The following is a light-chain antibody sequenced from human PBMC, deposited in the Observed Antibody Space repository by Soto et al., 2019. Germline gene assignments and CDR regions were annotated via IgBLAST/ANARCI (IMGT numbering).Light chain of an antibody. CDR3: QQRRHWPIT. CDR1: QSVSSY. Sequence: EIVLTQSPATLSLSPGERATLSCRASQSVSSYLAWYQQKLGQAPRLLIYDASNRATGIPARFSGSGSGTDFTLTISSLEPEDFAVYFCQQRRHWPITFGPGTKVDIK. CDR2: DAS. V-gene: IGKV3-11*01. J-gene: IGKJ3*01.